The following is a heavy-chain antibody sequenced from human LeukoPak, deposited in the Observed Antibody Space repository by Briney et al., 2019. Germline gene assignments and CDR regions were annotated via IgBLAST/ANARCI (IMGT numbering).Heavy chain of an antibody. J-gene: IGHJ5*02. V-gene: IGHV3-73*01. Sequence: GGTLTLSCAASGGTFSGSSIHWVRQSSGKGLEWFGQIYKKDRGYATATAYAAWVKGRFPISRDHSINTAYLQMKRLKAKDTALYYCPRDSGTYNWFDPWGQGTLVTVSS. CDR3: PRDSGTYNWFDP. CDR2: IYKKDRGYATAT. CDR1: GGTFSGSS. D-gene: IGHD1-26*01.